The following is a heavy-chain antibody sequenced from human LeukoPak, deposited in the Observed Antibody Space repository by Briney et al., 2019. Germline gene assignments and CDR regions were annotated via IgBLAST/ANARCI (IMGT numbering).Heavy chain of an antibody. CDR3: ARGTLTNYDYVWGSYRYIPPNFDY. D-gene: IGHD3-16*02. CDR2: IYYSGST. Sequence: SETLSLTCTVSGGSISSGGYYWSWIRQHPGKGLEWIGNIYYSGSTYSNPSLKSRVTISVDTSKNQFSLKLSSMTAADTAVYYCARGTLTNYDYVWGSYRYIPPNFDYWGQGTLVTVSS. CDR1: GGSISSGGYY. V-gene: IGHV4-31*03. J-gene: IGHJ4*02.